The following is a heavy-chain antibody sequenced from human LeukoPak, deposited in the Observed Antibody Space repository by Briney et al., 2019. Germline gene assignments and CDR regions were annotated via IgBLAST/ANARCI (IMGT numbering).Heavy chain of an antibody. J-gene: IGHJ4*02. V-gene: IGHV3-53*01. CDR1: GFTVSSNY. Sequence: PGGSLRLSCAASGFTVSSNYMSSVRQAPGKGLECVSVIYSGGSTYYADSVKGRFTISRDNSKNTLYLQMNSLRAEDTAVYYCARYPSDQYYFDYWGQGTLVTVSS. CDR3: ARYPSDQYYFDY. CDR2: IYSGGST.